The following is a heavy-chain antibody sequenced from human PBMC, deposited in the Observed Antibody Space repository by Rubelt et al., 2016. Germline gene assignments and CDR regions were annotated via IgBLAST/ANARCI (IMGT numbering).Heavy chain of an antibody. V-gene: IGHV3-30*04. CDR2: IAHDGRTK. D-gene: IGHD3-16*01. Sequence: VQLVESGGGLVKPGGSLRLSCATSGFTFSAYSMHWVRQAPGKGLEWITFIAHDGRTKYYADSVEGWFTVFRANAKKSLALQLDSLRFEDTAVYYCACDALSWGQGARVTVSS. CDR3: ACDALS. CDR1: GFTFSAYS. J-gene: IGHJ5*02.